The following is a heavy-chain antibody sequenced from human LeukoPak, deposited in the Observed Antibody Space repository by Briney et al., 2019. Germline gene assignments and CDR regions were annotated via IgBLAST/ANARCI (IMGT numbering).Heavy chain of an antibody. J-gene: IGHJ4*02. V-gene: IGHV4-31*03. CDR3: ARGLFSRWQVSSSLDY. Sequence: SQTLSLTCTVSGGSISSGDFYWTWIRQNPGKGLEWIGYTHYSGSTYYNPSLKSRVTISVDTSKNQFSLKLSSVAAADTAVYYCARGLFSRWQVSSSLDYWGQGTLVTVSS. D-gene: IGHD6-13*01. CDR2: THYSGST. CDR1: GGSISSGDFY.